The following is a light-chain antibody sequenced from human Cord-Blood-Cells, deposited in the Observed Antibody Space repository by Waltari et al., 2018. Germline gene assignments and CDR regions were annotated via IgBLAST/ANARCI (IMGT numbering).Light chain of an antibody. CDR3: CSYAGSYTFV. CDR2: DVS. V-gene: IGLV2-11*01. CDR1: SSDVGGYNY. Sequence: QSALTQPRSVSGSPGQSVTISCTGTSSDVGGYNYVSWYQQHPGKAPKLMIYDVSKRPSGVPDLFSGSKSGNMASLTISGLQAEDEADYYCCSYAGSYTFVFGTGTKVTVL. J-gene: IGLJ1*01.